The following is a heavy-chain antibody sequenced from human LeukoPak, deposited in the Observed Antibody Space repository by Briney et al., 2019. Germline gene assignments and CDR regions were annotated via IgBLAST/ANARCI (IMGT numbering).Heavy chain of an antibody. Sequence: GGSLRLSCTASGFTVGDYAMSWVRQAPGKGLEWVGFIRSKAYGGTTEYAASVKGRFTISRDDSKSIAYLQMNSLKTEDTAVYYCTSELGYCSGGSCLPRDYWGQGTLVTVSS. CDR2: IRSKAYGGTT. CDR3: TSELGYCSGGSCLPRDY. CDR1: GFTVGDYA. J-gene: IGHJ4*02. V-gene: IGHV3-49*04. D-gene: IGHD2-15*01.